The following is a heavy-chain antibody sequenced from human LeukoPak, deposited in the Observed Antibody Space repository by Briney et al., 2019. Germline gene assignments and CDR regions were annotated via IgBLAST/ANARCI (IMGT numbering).Heavy chain of an antibody. D-gene: IGHD4-17*01. Sequence: PSETLSLTCAVSGGSLSSYSWSSIREPPGKGREWGGHIYYSGSTNYNPSLKSRVTISVDTSKNQFSLKLSSVTAADTAVYYCAGHLFLAKYGDYLYYAFDIWGQGTMVTVSS. CDR1: GGSLSSYS. J-gene: IGHJ3*02. CDR2: IYYSGST. CDR3: AGHLFLAKYGDYLYYAFDI. V-gene: IGHV4-59*08.